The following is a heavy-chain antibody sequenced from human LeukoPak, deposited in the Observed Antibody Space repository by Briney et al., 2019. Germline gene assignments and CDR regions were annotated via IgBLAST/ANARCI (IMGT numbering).Heavy chain of an antibody. D-gene: IGHD6-13*01. CDR3: VAAAALYNWFDP. CDR1: GGSISSYY. J-gene: IGHJ5*02. Sequence: SGTLSLTCTVSGGSISSYYWSWIRQPPGKGLEWIGYIYYSGSTNYNPSLKSRVTISVDTSKNQFSLKLSSVTAADTAVYYCVAAAALYNWFDPWGQGTLVTVSS. V-gene: IGHV4-59*01. CDR2: IYYSGST.